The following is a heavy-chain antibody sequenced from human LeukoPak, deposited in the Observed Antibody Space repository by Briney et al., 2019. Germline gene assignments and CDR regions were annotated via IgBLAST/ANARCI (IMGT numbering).Heavy chain of an antibody. CDR3: ARVYYGRTYDYWYFDL. CDR2: IYHSGGT. D-gene: IGHD3-10*01. Sequence: SGTLSLTCAVSGGSISSSTNWWSWVRQPPGKGLEWIGEIYHSGGTNYNPSLKSRVTISVDTSKNQFSLKLSSVTAADTAVYFCARVYYGRTYDYWYFDLWGRGTLVTVSS. J-gene: IGHJ2*01. V-gene: IGHV4-4*02. CDR1: GGSISSSTNW.